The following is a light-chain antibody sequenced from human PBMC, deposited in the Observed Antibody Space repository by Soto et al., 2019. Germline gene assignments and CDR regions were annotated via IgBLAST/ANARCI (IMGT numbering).Light chain of an antibody. J-gene: IGLJ1*01. CDR1: ISDVGAYNF. V-gene: IGLV2-14*03. CDR3: SAYTVSRTYV. Sequence: QCVLTQPASVYGSPGQSVPISCTGTISDVGAYNFVSWHQQHPGKAPKLMIYNVYDRPSGISYRFSGSKSGNTASLTISGLQGEDEADYYCSAYTVSRTYVFGTGTKVTVL. CDR2: NVY.